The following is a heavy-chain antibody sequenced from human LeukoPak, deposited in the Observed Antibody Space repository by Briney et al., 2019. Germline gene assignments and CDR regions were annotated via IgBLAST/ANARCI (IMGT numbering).Heavy chain of an antibody. CDR1: GFTFSRHW. J-gene: IGHJ4*02. CDR3: ARDRVAPFDY. V-gene: IGHV3-7*01. D-gene: IGHD2-15*01. Sequence: PGGSLRLSCAASGFTFSRHWMSWVRQAPGKGLEWVANIKEDGSEKYCVDSVKGRFTISRVNAKNSLYLQMNSLGAEDTAVYYCARDRVAPFDYWGQGTLVTVSS. CDR2: IKEDGSEK.